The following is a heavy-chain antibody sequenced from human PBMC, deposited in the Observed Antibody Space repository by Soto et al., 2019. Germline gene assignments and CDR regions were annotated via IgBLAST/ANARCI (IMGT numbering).Heavy chain of an antibody. V-gene: IGHV4-59*01. CDR3: ARDLCSGGSCYSSPNWFDP. Sequence: SETLSLTCTVSGGSISSYNWSWIRQPPGKGLEWIGYIYYSGSTNYNPSLKSRVTISVDTSKNQFSLKLSSVTAADTAVYYCARDLCSGGSCYSSPNWFDPWGQGTLVTVSS. CDR2: IYYSGST. D-gene: IGHD2-15*01. J-gene: IGHJ5*02. CDR1: GGSISSYN.